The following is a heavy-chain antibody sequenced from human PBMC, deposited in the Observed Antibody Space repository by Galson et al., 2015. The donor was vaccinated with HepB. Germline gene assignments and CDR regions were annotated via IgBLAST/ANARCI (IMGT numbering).Heavy chain of an antibody. V-gene: IGHV3-30*04. CDR1: GFTFSSYA. CDR2: ISYDGSNK. CDR3: ARDRETRDQLLKAWGAFDI. D-gene: IGHD2-2*01. J-gene: IGHJ3*02. Sequence: SLRLSCAASGFTFSSYAMHWVRQAPGKGLEWVAVISYDGSNKYYADSVKGRFTTSRDNSKNTLYLQMNSLRAEDTAVYYCARDRETRDQLLKAWGAFDIWGQGTMVTVSS.